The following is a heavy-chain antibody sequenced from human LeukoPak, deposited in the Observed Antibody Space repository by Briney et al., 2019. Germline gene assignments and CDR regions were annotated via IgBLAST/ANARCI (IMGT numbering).Heavy chain of an antibody. D-gene: IGHD5-24*01. V-gene: IGHV3-30*04. Sequence: GGSLRLSCVVSGFNFDNFVMHWVRQPLGKGLEWVAVISHDGRTKYYADSMKGRITISRDNSKNTLFLQMNNLRSEDTAVYFCARPSPPGDGYNPPDHWGQGTLVTVSS. CDR1: GFNFDNFV. CDR2: ISHDGRTK. CDR3: ARPSPPGDGYNPPDH. J-gene: IGHJ4*02.